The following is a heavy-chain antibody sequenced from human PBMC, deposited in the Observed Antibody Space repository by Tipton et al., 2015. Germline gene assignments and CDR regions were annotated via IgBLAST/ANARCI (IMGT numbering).Heavy chain of an antibody. CDR2: ISSSGNST. CDR1: GFTFSSFA. V-gene: IGHV3-23*01. D-gene: IGHD3-3*01. CDR3: ARFTYFDL. J-gene: IGHJ2*01. Sequence: SLRLSCVASGFTFSSFAMSWVRQAPGKGLEWVSGISSSGNSTYYADSVKGRFTVSRDSSKNTLFMQMNSLRVDDTAVYYCARFTYFDLWGRGTLVSVSS.